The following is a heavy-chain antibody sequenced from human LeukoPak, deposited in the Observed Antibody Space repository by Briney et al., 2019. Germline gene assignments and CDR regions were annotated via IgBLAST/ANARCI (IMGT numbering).Heavy chain of an antibody. V-gene: IGHV1-2*02. CDR2: INPNSVGT. CDR1: GHTFTGYY. Sequence: ASVRVSCKASGHTFTGYYMHWVRQAPGQGLEWMGWINPNSVGTNYAQKFQGRVSMTRDTSISRAYMELSSLRSEDTAVYYCARVVGRRYNWHYLSYWGQGTLVTVSS. D-gene: IGHD1-7*01. CDR3: ARVVGRRYNWHYLSY. J-gene: IGHJ4*02.